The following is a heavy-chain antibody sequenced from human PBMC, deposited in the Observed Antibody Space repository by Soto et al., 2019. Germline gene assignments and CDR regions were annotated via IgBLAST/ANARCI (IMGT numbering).Heavy chain of an antibody. Sequence: EVQLVESGGGLVQPGGSLRLSCAASGLTFSSYSMNWVRQAPGTGLEWVSYISSSSGTIYYADSVKGRFTISRDNAKNTLYLQTNSLGDEDTAVYYCAMAYDYVWGSYRYWGQGTLVTVSS. CDR3: AMAYDYVWGSYRY. CDR2: ISSSSGTI. CDR1: GLTFSSYS. D-gene: IGHD3-16*02. V-gene: IGHV3-48*02. J-gene: IGHJ4*02.